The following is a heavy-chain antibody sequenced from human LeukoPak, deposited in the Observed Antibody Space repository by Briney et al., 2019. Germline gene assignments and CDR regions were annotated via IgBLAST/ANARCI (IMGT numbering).Heavy chain of an antibody. V-gene: IGHV3-23*01. CDR3: AKDRGQQLVLDAFDI. CDR2: ISGSGGST. CDR1: GFTFSSYA. J-gene: IGHJ3*02. Sequence: GGSLRLSCAASGFTFSSYAMSWVRHAPGEGLEWVSAISGSGGSTNYADSLKGRFTISRDNSKNTLYLQMNSLRAEDTAVYYCAKDRGQQLVLDAFDIWGQGTMVTVSS. D-gene: IGHD6-13*01.